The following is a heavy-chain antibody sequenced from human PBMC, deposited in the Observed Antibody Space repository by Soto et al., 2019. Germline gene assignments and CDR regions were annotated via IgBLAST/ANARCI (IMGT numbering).Heavy chain of an antibody. J-gene: IGHJ4*02. CDR2: IIYDGSEK. CDR1: GFTFSDYG. CDR3: AKAAALTGWTDGDC. D-gene: IGHD1-1*01. V-gene: IGHV3-30*18. Sequence: QVQLVESGGGVVQPGRSLRLSCAASGFTFSDYGMHWFRQAPGKGLEWVGVIIYDGSEKYYGDAVKGRFTISIDNAKTTLSLQLNILRTEDTGVYYCAKAAALTGWTDGDCWGQGTLVTVSS.